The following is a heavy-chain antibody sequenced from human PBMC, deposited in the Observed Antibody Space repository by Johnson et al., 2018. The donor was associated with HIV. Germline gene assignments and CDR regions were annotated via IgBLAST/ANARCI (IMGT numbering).Heavy chain of an antibody. D-gene: IGHD2-8*01. J-gene: IGHJ3*02. CDR1: GFTFDDYG. V-gene: IGHV3-30*18. CDR2: TAHDERIT. Sequence: QVQLVESGGGLVQPGRSLRLSCAASGFTFDDYGMSWVRLAPGKGLEWVAFTAHDERITHYADSGKGRFTMSRDNSKSTLYLQMNSLRAEDTAVYYCAKGLVYADPDDALDIWGQGTMVTVSS. CDR3: AKGLVYADPDDALDI.